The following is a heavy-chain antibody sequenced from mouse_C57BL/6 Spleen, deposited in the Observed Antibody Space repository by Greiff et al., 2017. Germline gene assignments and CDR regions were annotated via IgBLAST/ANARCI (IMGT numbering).Heavy chain of an antibody. D-gene: IGHD1-1*01. CDR3: AKAIYYAMDY. Sequence: EVHLVESGGLLKPAWSPKLFCAASGFTFSAYGLHWVRQAPEKGLEWVAYISSGSSTIYYADTVKGRFTVSRDNANNTLFLQMTSQRSEDTVMYYCAKAIYYAMDYWGQGTSVTVSS. V-gene: IGHV5-17*01. CDR1: GFTFSAYG. J-gene: IGHJ4*01. CDR2: ISSGSSTI.